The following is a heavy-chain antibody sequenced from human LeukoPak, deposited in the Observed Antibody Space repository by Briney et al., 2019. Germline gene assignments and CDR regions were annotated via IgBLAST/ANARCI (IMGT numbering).Heavy chain of an antibody. CDR2: IYTSGST. CDR1: GGSISSGSYY. V-gene: IGHV4-61*02. J-gene: IGHJ3*02. D-gene: IGHD4-17*01. CDR3: ARDPPYGDYEHDAFDI. Sequence: PSETLSLTCTVSGGSISSGSYYWSWIRQPAGKGLEWIGRIYTSGSTNYNPSLKSRVTMSVDTSKNQFSLKLSSVTAADTAVYYCARDPPYGDYEHDAFDIWGQGTMVTVSS.